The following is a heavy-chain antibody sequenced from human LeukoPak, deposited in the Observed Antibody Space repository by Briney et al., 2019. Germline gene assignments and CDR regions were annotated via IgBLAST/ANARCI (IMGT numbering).Heavy chain of an antibody. CDR1: GGSISSSSYY. D-gene: IGHD6-13*01. Sequence: SETLSLTCTVSGGSISSSSYYWGWIRQPPGKGLEWIGSIYYSGSTYYNPSLKSRVTISVDTSKNQFSLKLSSVTAADTAVYYCAREVGAAPGTVDYWGQGTLVTVSS. J-gene: IGHJ4*01. V-gene: IGHV4-39*07. CDR2: IYYSGST. CDR3: AREVGAAPGTVDY.